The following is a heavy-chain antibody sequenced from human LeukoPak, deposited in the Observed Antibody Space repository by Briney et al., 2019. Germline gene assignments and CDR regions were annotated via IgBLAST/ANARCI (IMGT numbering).Heavy chain of an antibody. J-gene: IGHJ4*02. Sequence: SETLSLTCTVSGGSISSYYWSWIRQPAGKGLEWIGRIYTSGSTNYNPSLKSRVTMSVDTSKNQFSLKLSSVTAAGTAVYYCAREFDLVGYSSGWSYFDYWGQGTLVTVSS. D-gene: IGHD6-19*01. CDR2: IYTSGST. CDR1: GGSISSYY. V-gene: IGHV4-4*07. CDR3: AREFDLVGYSSGWSYFDY.